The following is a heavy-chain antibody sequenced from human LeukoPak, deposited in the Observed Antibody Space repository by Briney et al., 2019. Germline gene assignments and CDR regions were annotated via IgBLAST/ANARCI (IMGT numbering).Heavy chain of an antibody. J-gene: IGHJ4*02. CDR1: GFTFSNFA. CDR3: ARDARGYSGYGDY. D-gene: IGHD5-12*01. Sequence: PGGSLRLSCAASGFTFSNFAMSWVRQAPGKGLEWVSAIRASGENTFYIDSVKGRFTISRDNAKNSLYLQMNSLRAEDTAVYYCARDARGYSGYGDYWGQGTLVTVSS. V-gene: IGHV3-21*01. CDR2: IRASGENT.